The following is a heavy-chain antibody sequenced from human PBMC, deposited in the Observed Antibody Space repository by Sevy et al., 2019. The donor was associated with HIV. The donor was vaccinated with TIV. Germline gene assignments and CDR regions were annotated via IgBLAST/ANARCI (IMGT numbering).Heavy chain of an antibody. CDR1: GFTFSSYE. CDR3: AKVTPTYYDFWSGSHGMDV. Sequence: GGSLRLSCAASGFTFSSYEMNWVRQAPGKGLEWVSYISSSGSTIDYADSVKGRFTISRDNAKNSLYLQMNSLRAEDTAVYYCAKVTPTYYDFWSGSHGMDVWGQGTTVTVSS. D-gene: IGHD3-3*01. V-gene: IGHV3-48*03. CDR2: ISSSGSTI. J-gene: IGHJ6*02.